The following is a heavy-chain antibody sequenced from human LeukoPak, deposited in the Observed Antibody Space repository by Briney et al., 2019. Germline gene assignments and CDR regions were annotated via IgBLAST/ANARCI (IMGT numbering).Heavy chain of an antibody. D-gene: IGHD7-27*01. CDR1: GGSFSGYY. CDR3: ARVTFNWVSYYYYGMDV. Sequence: PSETLSLTCAVYGGSFSGYYWSWIRQPPGKGLEWIGEINHSGSTNYNPSLKSRVTISVDTSKDQFSLKLSSVTAADTAVYYCARVTFNWVSYYYYGMDVWGKGTTVTVSS. V-gene: IGHV4-34*01. J-gene: IGHJ6*04. CDR2: INHSGST.